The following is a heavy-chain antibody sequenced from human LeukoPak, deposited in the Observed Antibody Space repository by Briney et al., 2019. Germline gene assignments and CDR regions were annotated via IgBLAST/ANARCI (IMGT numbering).Heavy chain of an antibody. CDR3: AKDLSGWVSYYFDY. J-gene: IGHJ4*02. V-gene: IGHV3-53*01. Sequence: PGGSLRLSCAASGFTVSSNYMSWVRQAPGKGLEWVSVIYSGGSTYYADSVKGRFTISRDNSKNTLYLQMNSLRAEDTAVYYCAKDLSGWVSYYFDYWGQGTLVTVSS. CDR1: GFTVSSNY. D-gene: IGHD6-19*01. CDR2: IYSGGST.